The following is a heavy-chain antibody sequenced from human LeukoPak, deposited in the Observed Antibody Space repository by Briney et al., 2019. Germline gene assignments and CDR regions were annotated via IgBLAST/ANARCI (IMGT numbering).Heavy chain of an antibody. CDR1: GFTFDDYA. Sequence: GGSLRLSCAASGFTFDDYAIHWVRQAPGKALEGVSGISWNSGSIDYADSVKGRFTISRDNAKNSLYLQMNSLRAEDTALYYCAKDIEEQLVQDAFDIWGQGTMVTVSS. D-gene: IGHD6-13*01. CDR2: ISWNSGSI. J-gene: IGHJ3*02. V-gene: IGHV3-9*01. CDR3: AKDIEEQLVQDAFDI.